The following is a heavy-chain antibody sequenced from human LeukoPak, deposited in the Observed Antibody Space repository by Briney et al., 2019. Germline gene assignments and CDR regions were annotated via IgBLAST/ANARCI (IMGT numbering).Heavy chain of an antibody. V-gene: IGHV4-4*07. D-gene: IGHD3-10*01. J-gene: IGHJ4*02. Sequence: SETLSLTCTVYGGSISSFYWSWLRQPAGKGLEWIGRIHTSGSTNYNPSLKSRVTMSVDTSKNQFSLKLHSVTAADTAVYYCAREDGSGRWYWGQGTLVTVSS. CDR3: AREDGSGRWY. CDR2: IHTSGST. CDR1: GGSISSFY.